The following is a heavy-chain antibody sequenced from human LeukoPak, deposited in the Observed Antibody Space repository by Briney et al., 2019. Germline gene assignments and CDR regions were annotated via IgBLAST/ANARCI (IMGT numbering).Heavy chain of an antibody. Sequence: PGGSLRLSCAASGFTFSSYGMHWVRRAPGKGLEWVAVIWYDGSNKYYADSVKGRFTISRDNSKSMLFLQLNSLRAEDTALYYCARDLHYYVAMDVWGQGTTVTVSS. CDR2: IWYDGSNK. CDR3: ARDLHYYVAMDV. V-gene: IGHV3-33*01. J-gene: IGHJ6*02. CDR1: GFTFSSYG. D-gene: IGHD3-10*02.